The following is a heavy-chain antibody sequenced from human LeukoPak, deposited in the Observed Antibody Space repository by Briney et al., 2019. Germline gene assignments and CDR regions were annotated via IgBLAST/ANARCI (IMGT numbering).Heavy chain of an antibody. V-gene: IGHV4-34*01. CDR2: INHSGST. J-gene: IGHJ4*02. Sequence: SETLSLTCAVYGGSFSGYYWSRIRQPPGKGLEWIGEINHSGSTNYNPSLKSRVTISVDTSKNQFSLKLSSVTAADTAVYYCAQTEWELPFDYWGQGTLVTVSS. CDR3: AQTEWELPFDY. D-gene: IGHD1-26*01. CDR1: GGSFSGYY.